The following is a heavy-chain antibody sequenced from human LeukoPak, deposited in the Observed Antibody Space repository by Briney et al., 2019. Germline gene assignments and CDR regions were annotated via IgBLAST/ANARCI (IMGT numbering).Heavy chain of an antibody. CDR3: ARGLSNGWPSPNFDY. V-gene: IGHV4-59*01. Sequence: PSETLSLTCTVSGGSISSYYWSWIRQPPGKGLEWIGYIHYSGNTNYNPSLKSRVTISVDTSKSQFSLNLSSVTAADTAVYYCARGLSNGWPSPNFDYWGQGTLVTVSS. CDR2: IHYSGNT. D-gene: IGHD6-19*01. CDR1: GGSISSYY. J-gene: IGHJ4*02.